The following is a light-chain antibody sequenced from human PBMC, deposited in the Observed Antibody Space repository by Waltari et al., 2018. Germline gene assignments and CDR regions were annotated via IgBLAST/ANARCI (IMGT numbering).Light chain of an antibody. Sequence: EILLTQSPGTLSLSPGERATLSCRASQSVTRALAWYQQKPGQAPRLLIYDTSKRATCIPDRFSGSGSGTDFSLTISRLEPEDFAVYYCQHYVRLPATFGQGTKVEIK. V-gene: IGKV3-20*01. CDR1: QSVTRA. J-gene: IGKJ1*01. CDR3: QHYVRLPAT. CDR2: DTS.